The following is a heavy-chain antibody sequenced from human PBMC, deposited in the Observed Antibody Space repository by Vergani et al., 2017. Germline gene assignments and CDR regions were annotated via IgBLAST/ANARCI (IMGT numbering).Heavy chain of an antibody. D-gene: IGHD3-22*01. CDR3: AREGDDSSGYYRDY. CDR1: GGTFSSYT. V-gene: IGHV1-69*08. Sequence: QVQLVQSGAEVKKPGSSVKVSCKASGGTFSSYTISWVRQAPGQGLEWMGRIIPILGIANYAQKFQGRVTITADKSTSTAYMELSSLRSEDTAVHYCAREGDDSSGYYRDYWGQGTLVTVSS. J-gene: IGHJ4*02. CDR2: IIPILGIA.